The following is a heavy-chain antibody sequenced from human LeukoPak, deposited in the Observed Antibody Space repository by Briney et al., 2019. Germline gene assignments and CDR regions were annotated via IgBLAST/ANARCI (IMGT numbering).Heavy chain of an antibody. CDR1: GFTFSSYA. CDR3: AKDWTTGGSSYQDS. Sequence: PGGSLRLSCAAFGFTFSSYAMSWVRQAPGKGLEWVSAISGSGGSTYYADSVKGRFTISRDNSKDTLYLQMTSLRPEDTAVYFCAKDWTTGGSSYQDSWGQGTLVTVSS. CDR2: ISGSGGST. J-gene: IGHJ4*02. D-gene: IGHD2-15*01. V-gene: IGHV3-23*01.